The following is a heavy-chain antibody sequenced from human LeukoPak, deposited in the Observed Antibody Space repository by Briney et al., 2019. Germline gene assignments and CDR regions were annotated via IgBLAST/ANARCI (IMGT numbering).Heavy chain of an antibody. V-gene: IGHV3-48*03. CDR2: ISSSGSTI. Sequence: PGGSLRLSCAASGFTFSSYEMNWVRQAPGKGLEWVSYISSSGSTIYYADSVKGRFTVSRDNSKGTLYLQMNSRRAEDTAIYYCARVRTIIAVAGTDYWGLGTRVTVSS. CDR3: ARVRTIIAVAGTDY. CDR1: GFTFSSYE. D-gene: IGHD6-19*01. J-gene: IGHJ4*02.